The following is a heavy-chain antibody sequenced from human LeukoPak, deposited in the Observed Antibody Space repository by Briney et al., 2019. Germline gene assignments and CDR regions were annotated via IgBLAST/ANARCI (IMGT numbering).Heavy chain of an antibody. J-gene: IGHJ4*02. CDR3: ARQTGVGLFILP. Sequence: KPSETLSLTCAVSGDSISTGNSYWGWIRRPPGKGLEWVGSIYYSGNTYYNPSLKSRVTISVDTSKNQFSLKLTSVTAADTAVYYCARQTGVGLFILPGGQGTLVTVSS. V-gene: IGHV4-39*01. CDR1: GDSISTGNSY. CDR2: IYYSGNT. D-gene: IGHD3-3*01.